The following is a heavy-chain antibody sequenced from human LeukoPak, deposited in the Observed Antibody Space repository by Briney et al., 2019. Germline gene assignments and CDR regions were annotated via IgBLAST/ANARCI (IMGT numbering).Heavy chain of an antibody. J-gene: IGHJ4*02. V-gene: IGHV3-23*01. Sequence: GGSLRLSCAASGFTFSTSAMSWVRQAPGKGLDWVSSISGGGAGTYYADSVKGRFTISRDNSKNTLSLQMNSLRAEDTAVYYCATGSSSSEYWGQGTLVTVSS. D-gene: IGHD6-13*01. CDR1: GFTFSTSA. CDR2: ISGGGAGT. CDR3: ATGSSSSEY.